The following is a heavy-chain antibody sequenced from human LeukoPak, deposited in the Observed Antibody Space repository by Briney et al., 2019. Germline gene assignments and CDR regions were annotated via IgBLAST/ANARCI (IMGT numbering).Heavy chain of an antibody. CDR2: ISGSGGST. D-gene: IGHD3-10*01. J-gene: IGHJ4*02. Sequence: PGGSLRLSCAASGFTFSSYGMSWVRQAPGKGLEWVSAISGSGGSTYYADSVKGRFTISRDNSKNTLYLQMNSLRAEDTAVYYCAKSTVVRGVFGVNNDYWGQGTLVTVSS. CDR3: AKSTVVRGVFGVNNDY. CDR1: GFTFSSYG. V-gene: IGHV3-23*01.